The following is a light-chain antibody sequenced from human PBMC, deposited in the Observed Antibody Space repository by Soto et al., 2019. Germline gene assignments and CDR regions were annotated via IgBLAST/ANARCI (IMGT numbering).Light chain of an antibody. Sequence: QMSQSPATLSASVGERVTLSGRASQSISRYLNWYQQKPGKAPKLLIFSASGLQSGVQSRFSGGGYGTEFTLPMSSLPLEDFATYYCQQSPTNPLTGGGGTQLDIK. CDR3: QQSPTNPLT. CDR1: QSISRY. CDR2: SAS. J-gene: IGKJ4*01. V-gene: IGKV1-39*01.